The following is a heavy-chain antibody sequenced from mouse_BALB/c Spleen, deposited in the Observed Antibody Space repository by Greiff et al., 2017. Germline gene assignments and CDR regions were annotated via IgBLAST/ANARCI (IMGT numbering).Heavy chain of an antibody. CDR3: ARERSERDFDY. Sequence: QVQLQQSGPELVRPGVSVKISCKGSGYTFTDYAMHWVKQSHAKSLEWIGVISTYYGNTNYNQKFKGKATMTVDKSSSTAYMELARLTSEDSAIYYCARERSERDFDYWGQGTTLTVSS. D-gene: IGHD1-3*01. J-gene: IGHJ2*01. V-gene: IGHV1-67*01. CDR2: ISTYYGNT. CDR1: GYTFTDYA.